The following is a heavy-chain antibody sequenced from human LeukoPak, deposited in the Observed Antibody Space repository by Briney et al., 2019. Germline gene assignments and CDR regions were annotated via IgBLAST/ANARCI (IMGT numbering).Heavy chain of an antibody. V-gene: IGHV4-59*01. CDR3: ARDSTSSYCGGDCYAFDI. D-gene: IGHD2-21*02. Sequence: PSETLSLTCTVSGGSISGYYWGWIRQSPGKGLEWLGYIYYSGSTNYNPSLKSRVTISVDTSKNQFSLKLSSVTAADTAVYYCARDSTSSYCGGDCYAFDIWGQGTMVTVSS. CDR1: GGSISGYY. J-gene: IGHJ3*02. CDR2: IYYSGST.